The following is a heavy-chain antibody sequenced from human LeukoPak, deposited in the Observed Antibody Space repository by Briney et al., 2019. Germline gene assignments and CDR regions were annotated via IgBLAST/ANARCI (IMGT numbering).Heavy chain of an antibody. V-gene: IGHV1-2*02. CDR3: ATQRGSYLWGTDFDY. CDR1: GYTFTCYY. D-gene: IGHD3-16*01. CDR2: INPNSGDT. J-gene: IGHJ4*02. Sequence: ASVTVSFKASGYTFTCYYMHWVRQAPGQGLEWMGWINPNSGDTKYAQKFKGRVTMTRDTSISTAYMELSRLRSDDTAVYYCATQRGSYLWGTDFDYWGQGTLVTVSS.